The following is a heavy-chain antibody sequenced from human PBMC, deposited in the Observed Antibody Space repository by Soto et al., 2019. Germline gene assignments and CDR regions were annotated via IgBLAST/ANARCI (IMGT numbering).Heavy chain of an antibody. D-gene: IGHD2-15*01. CDR3: AKDKVSSGGSCYYDY. CDR1: GFTFSSYT. J-gene: IGHJ4*01. V-gene: IGHV3-23*01. CDR2: INGGGGST. Sequence: GGSLSLSCAASGFTFSSYTMTWVRQAPGKGLEWVSAINGGGGSTYYADSVKGRFTISRDNSKDTLYLRMNSLRAEDTAVYYCAKDKVSSGGSCYYDYWGHGTLVTVSS.